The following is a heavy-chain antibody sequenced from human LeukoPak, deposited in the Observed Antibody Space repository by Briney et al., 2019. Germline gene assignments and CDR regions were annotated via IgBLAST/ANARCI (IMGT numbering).Heavy chain of an antibody. CDR3: AKDKAAASTYYFDY. CDR1: GFTFSSYA. V-gene: IGHV3-30*02. CDR2: IWYGGSNK. J-gene: IGHJ4*02. Sequence: GGSLRLFCAASGFTFSSYAMSWVRQAPGKGLEWVAVIWYGGSNKYYADSVKGRFTISRDNSKNTLYLQMNSLRAEDTAVYYCAKDKAAASTYYFDYWGQGTLVTVSS. D-gene: IGHD6-13*01.